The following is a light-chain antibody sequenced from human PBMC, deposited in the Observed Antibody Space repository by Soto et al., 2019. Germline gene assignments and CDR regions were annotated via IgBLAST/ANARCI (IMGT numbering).Light chain of an antibody. J-gene: IGLJ2*01. CDR3: AAWDDSLNGVV. Sequence: QSVLTQSPSASGTPGQRFTISCSGSSSNIGSNYVYWYQQLPGTAPKLLIYRDNQRPSGVPDRFSGSKSGTSASLAISGRRSEDEADYYCAAWDDSLNGVVFGGGTKLTVL. V-gene: IGLV1-47*01. CDR1: SSNIGSNY. CDR2: RDN.